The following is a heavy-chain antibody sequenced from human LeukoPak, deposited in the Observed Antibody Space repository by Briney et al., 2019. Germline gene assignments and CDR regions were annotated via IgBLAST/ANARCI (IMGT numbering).Heavy chain of an antibody. V-gene: IGHV4-59*08. CDR3: ARLDCVLEGCYNH. J-gene: IGHJ4*02. CDR1: GDSVTSSY. Sequence: SETLSLTCSVSGDSVTSSYWNWIRQPPGKGLEWIGYVSADGTTNYSPSLRSRLIMSVDTAKNDISLILMSGTAADTAIYYCARLDCVLEGCYNHWGRGILVTVAS. CDR2: VSADGTT. D-gene: IGHD2-15*01.